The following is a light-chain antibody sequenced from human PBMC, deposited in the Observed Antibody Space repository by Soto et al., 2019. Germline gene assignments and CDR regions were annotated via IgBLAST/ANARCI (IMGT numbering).Light chain of an antibody. V-gene: IGKV3-15*01. CDR2: GAT. Sequence: EIVMTQSPATLSVSPGERATLSCRASQSVNILLAWYQQKPGQAPRLLIHGATTRATGIPARFSGSGSGTEFTLTISSLQSEDFAVYYCQQHNNWPPITFGQGTRLEI. CDR1: QSVNIL. J-gene: IGKJ5*01. CDR3: QQHNNWPPIT.